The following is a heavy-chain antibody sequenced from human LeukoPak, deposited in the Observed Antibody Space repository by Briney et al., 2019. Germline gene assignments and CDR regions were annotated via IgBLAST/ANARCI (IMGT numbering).Heavy chain of an antibody. CDR1: GGSISSGGYY. V-gene: IGHV4-31*03. D-gene: IGHD3-3*01. CDR3: ARRIRFLEWLLENWFDP. Sequence: SETLSLTCTVSGGSISSGGYYWSWIRQHPGKGLEWIGYIYCSGSTYYNPSLKSRVTISVDTSKNQFSLKLSSVTAADTAVYYCARRIRFLEWLLENWFDPWGQGTLVTVSS. CDR2: IYCSGST. J-gene: IGHJ5*02.